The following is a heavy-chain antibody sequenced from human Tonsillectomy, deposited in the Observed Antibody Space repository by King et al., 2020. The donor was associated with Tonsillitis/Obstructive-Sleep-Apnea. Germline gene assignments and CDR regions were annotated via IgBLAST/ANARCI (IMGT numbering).Heavy chain of an antibody. D-gene: IGHD5-24*01. CDR3: ARHLRDVYKYAYYYGMDV. Sequence: QLVQSGAEVKKPGESLRISCKGSGYSFTSYWISWVRQMPGKGLEWMGRIDPSESYTNYSPSSQGHITISVDKSISTAYLQWSSPKASDTAMYYCARHLRDVYKYAYYYGMDVWGQGTTVTVSS. J-gene: IGHJ6*02. CDR2: IDPSESYT. CDR1: GYSFTSYW. V-gene: IGHV5-10-1*01.